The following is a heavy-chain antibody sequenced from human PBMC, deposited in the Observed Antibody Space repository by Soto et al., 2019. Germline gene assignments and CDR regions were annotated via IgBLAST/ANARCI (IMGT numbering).Heavy chain of an antibody. V-gene: IGHV1-69*02. J-gene: IGHJ4*02. CDR1: EGTFNSYT. CDR3: ATNYGSGSTHFDY. D-gene: IGHD3-10*01. CDR2: VVPILGMA. Sequence: QVQLVQSGAEVKKPGSSVKVSCTASEGTFNSYTISWVRQAPGQGLKWMGRVVPILGMADFARKFQGRVMITADKSTSTAYMVLSSLRSDDTAVYYCATNYGSGSTHFDYWGQGTLVTVSS.